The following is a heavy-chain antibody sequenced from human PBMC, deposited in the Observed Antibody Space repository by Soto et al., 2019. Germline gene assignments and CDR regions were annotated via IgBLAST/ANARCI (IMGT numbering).Heavy chain of an antibody. CDR2: IIPNSGGT. D-gene: IGHD1-26*01. J-gene: IGHJ6*02. CDR1: GNTFTGYY. Sequence: KVSCKASGNTFTGYYMHWVPHAPVQGHERIGWIIPNSGGTSYAQTFQGRVTMTRDTSINTAYMELSRLRSDDTAVYFYARAWYSGSYYESYGMDVWGQGTTVTVSS. V-gene: IGHV1-2*02. CDR3: ARAWYSGSYYESYGMDV.